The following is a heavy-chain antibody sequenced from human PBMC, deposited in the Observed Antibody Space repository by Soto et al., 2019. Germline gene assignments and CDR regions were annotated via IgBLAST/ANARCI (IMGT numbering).Heavy chain of an antibody. D-gene: IGHD2-2*01. CDR2: IYWDDDK. Sequence: GLDLEWLALIYWDDDKRYSRSLKSRLTITKDTSKNQVVLTMTNMDHVDTATYYCTHASLTSYADYWGQGTLVTVSS. CDR3: THASLTSYADY. V-gene: IGHV2-5*02. J-gene: IGHJ4*02.